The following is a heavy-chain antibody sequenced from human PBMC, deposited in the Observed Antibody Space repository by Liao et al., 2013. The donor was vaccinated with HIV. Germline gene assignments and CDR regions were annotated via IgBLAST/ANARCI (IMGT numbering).Heavy chain of an antibody. V-gene: IGHV4-34*02. CDR3: ARAHLGRKGSHLYYYMDV. Sequence: QVQLQQRDSGLVRPSETLSLTCTIYGGSFDDKHWAWIRQAPGKGLEWIGEVTRDGRGHYNPSLQSRVTMSVDTSKNQFSLKLSSVTAADTAVYYCARAHLGRKGSHLYYYMDVWGKGTTVTVSS. CDR1: GGSFDDKH. CDR2: VTRDGRG. J-gene: IGHJ6*03. D-gene: IGHD1-26*01.